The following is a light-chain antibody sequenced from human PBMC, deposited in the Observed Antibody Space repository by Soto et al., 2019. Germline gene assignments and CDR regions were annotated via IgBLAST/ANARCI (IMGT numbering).Light chain of an antibody. CDR3: QQYGNSPIT. V-gene: IGKV3-20*01. J-gene: IGKJ5*01. CDR2: GAS. CDR1: QSVSSSY. Sequence: IVLTQSPGTLSLSPWERATLSCRASQSVSSSYLAWYQQKPGQAPRLLIYGASSRATGIPDRFSGSGSGTDFTLTISRLEPEDFAVYYCQQYGNSPITFGQGTRLEIK.